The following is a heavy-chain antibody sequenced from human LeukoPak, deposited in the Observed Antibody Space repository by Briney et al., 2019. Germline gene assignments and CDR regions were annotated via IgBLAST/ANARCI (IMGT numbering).Heavy chain of an antibody. V-gene: IGHV1-69*13. CDR3: ARSVLQWLRLDYYYYYMDV. CDR2: IIPIFGTA. J-gene: IGHJ6*03. CDR1: GGTFSSYA. D-gene: IGHD5-12*01. Sequence: ASVKVSCKAYGGTFSSYAISWVRQAPGQGLEWMGGIIPIFGTANYAQKFQGRVTITADESTSTAYMELSSLRSEDTAVYYCARSVLQWLRLDYYYYYMDVWGKGTTATVSS.